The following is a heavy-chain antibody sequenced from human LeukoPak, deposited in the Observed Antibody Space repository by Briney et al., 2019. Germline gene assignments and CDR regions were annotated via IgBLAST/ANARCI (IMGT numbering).Heavy chain of an antibody. CDR3: AREEGKTFCGGDCSSVY. CDR2: ITSGSSYI. CDR1: GFTFSSYT. Sequence: TPGGSLILSCAASGFTFSSYTMKWVRPAPGKGLEWVSSITSGSSYIYYADSVKGRFTISRDNAKNSLYLQMSSLRAEDTAVYYCAREEGKTFCGGDCSSVYWGQGTLVTVSS. D-gene: IGHD2-21*02. J-gene: IGHJ4*02. V-gene: IGHV3-21*01.